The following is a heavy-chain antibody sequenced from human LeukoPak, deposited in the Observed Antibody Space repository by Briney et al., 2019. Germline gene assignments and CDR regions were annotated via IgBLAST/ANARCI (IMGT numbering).Heavy chain of an antibody. J-gene: IGHJ4*02. CDR2: ISAYNGNT. V-gene: IGHV1-18*01. CDR3: ARGPDSSGWYVGLSDY. Sequence: ASVKVSCKASGYTFTSYGISWVRQAPGQGLEWMGWISAYNGNTNYAQKLQGRVTMTTDTSTSTAYMELRSLRSDDTAVYYCARGPDSSGWYVGLSDYWGQGTLVTVSS. D-gene: IGHD6-19*01. CDR1: GYTFTSYG.